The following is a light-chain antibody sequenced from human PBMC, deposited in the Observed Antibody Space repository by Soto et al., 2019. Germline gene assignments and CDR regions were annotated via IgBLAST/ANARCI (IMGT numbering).Light chain of an antibody. Sequence: DILMTQSPLSLPVTPGEPASIPCRSSQSLLHSNGYNYLDWYLQKPGQSPQLLIYLGSNRASGVPDRFSGSGSGTDFTLKISGVEAEDVGVYYCMQALQTPWTFGQGTKVDIK. CDR1: QSLLHSNGYNY. CDR3: MQALQTPWT. V-gene: IGKV2-28*01. CDR2: LGS. J-gene: IGKJ1*01.